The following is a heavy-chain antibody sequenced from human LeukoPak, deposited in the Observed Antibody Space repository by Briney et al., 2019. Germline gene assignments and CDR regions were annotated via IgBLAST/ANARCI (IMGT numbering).Heavy chain of an antibody. J-gene: IGHJ4*02. CDR2: IKQDGSEK. Sequence: GGSLRLSCAASGFTFSSYWMSWVRQAPGKGLEWVANIKQDGSEKYYVDSVKGRFTISRDNAKNSLYLQMNSLRAEDTAVYSCARERSSGWYRYWGQGTLVTVSS. CDR1: GFTFSSYW. CDR3: ARERSSGWYRY. D-gene: IGHD6-19*01. V-gene: IGHV3-7*01.